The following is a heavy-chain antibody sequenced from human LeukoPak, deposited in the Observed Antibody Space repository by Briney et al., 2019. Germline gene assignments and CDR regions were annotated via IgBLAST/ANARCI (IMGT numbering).Heavy chain of an antibody. CDR2: INHSGRS. D-gene: IGHD3-22*01. V-gene: IGHV4-34*01. CDR1: GASFSGDY. Sequence: SQTVSLTCAVSGASFSGDYWSWLRQPPGKGLEWIAEINHSGRSNFNPSLQGRVTISVDTSKNQFSLNLSSVTAADTARYYCARGLYDSGDYYYGVRAYYFDQWGQGTLVTVSS. CDR3: ARGLYDSGDYYYGVRAYYFDQ. J-gene: IGHJ4*02.